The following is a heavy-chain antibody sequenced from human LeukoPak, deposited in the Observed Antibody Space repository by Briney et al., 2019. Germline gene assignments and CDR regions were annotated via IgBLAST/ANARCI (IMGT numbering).Heavy chain of an antibody. J-gene: IGHJ4*02. CDR3: AKDDSSSWFNFDY. CDR2: ISGSGGST. CDR1: GFTFSSYA. Sequence: GGSLRLSCAASGFTFSSYAMSWVRQAPGMGLEWVSAISGSGGSTYYADSVKGRFTISRDNSKNTLYLQMNSLRAEDTAVYYCAKDDSSSWFNFDYWGQGTLVTVSS. D-gene: IGHD6-13*01. V-gene: IGHV3-23*01.